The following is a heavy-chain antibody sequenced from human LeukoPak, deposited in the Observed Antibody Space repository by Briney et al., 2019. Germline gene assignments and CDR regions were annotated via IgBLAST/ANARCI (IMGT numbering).Heavy chain of an antibody. CDR2: IILILDIA. D-gene: IGHD3-3*02. Sequence: GASVKVSCKASGGTFSSYGISWVRQAPGQGLEWMGRIILILDIADYAQQFQGRVTITADKSTSTVYMELGSLRSEDTAVYYCARDLLSMILDYWGQGTVVTVSS. CDR3: ARDLLSMILDY. J-gene: IGHJ4*02. V-gene: IGHV1-69*04. CDR1: GGTFSSYG.